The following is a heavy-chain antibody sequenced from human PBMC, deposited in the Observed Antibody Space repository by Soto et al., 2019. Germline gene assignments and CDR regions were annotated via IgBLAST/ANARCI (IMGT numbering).Heavy chain of an antibody. CDR3: ARESQTTALSYYYYGMDV. CDR2: INPSGGST. J-gene: IGHJ6*02. CDR1: GYTFTSYY. D-gene: IGHD4-17*01. V-gene: IGHV1-46*01. Sequence: ASVKVSCKASGYTFTSYYMHWVRQAPGQGLEWMGIINPSGGSTSYAQKFQGRVTMTRDTSKSTVYMELSSLRSEDTAVYYCARESQTTALSYYYYGMDVWGQGTTVTVSS.